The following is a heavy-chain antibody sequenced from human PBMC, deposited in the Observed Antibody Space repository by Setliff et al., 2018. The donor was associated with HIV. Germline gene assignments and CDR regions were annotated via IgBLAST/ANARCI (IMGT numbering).Heavy chain of an antibody. Sequence: PSETLSLTCTVSGGSISSSSYYWDWIRQPPGKGLEWIGSIYYSGSTYYNPSLKSRVTMSMDASKNQFSLKLSSVTAADTAVYYCAREIRGPLGWFDPWGQGTLVTVSS. D-gene: IGHD3-10*01. V-gene: IGHV4-39*07. CDR2: IYYSGST. CDR3: AREIRGPLGWFDP. J-gene: IGHJ5*02. CDR1: GGSISSSSYY.